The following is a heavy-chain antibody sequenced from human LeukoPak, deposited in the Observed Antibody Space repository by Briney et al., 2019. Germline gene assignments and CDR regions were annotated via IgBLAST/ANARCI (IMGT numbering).Heavy chain of an antibody. CDR2: IYYSGST. V-gene: IGHV4-31*03. J-gene: IGHJ4*02. Sequence: PSQTLSLTCTVSGGCISSGGYYWSWIRQHLGKGLEWIGYIYYSGSTYYNPSLKSRVTISVDTSKNQFSLKLSSVTAADTAVYYCARELSGYDRVPLYYFDYWGQGTLVTVSS. CDR3: ARELSGYDRVPLYYFDY. D-gene: IGHD5-12*01. CDR1: GGCISSGGYY.